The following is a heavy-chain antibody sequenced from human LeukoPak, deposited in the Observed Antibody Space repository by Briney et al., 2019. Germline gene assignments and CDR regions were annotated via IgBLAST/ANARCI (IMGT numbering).Heavy chain of an antibody. CDR2: ISNNGGST. Sequence: GGSLRLSCAASGFTFSSFAMHWVRQAPGKGLEYVSTISNNGGSTYYATSVRGRFSISRDNSKNTLYLQMGSLRAEDMAVYYCARDNDDTSSSGGFDYWGQGTLVTVPS. V-gene: IGHV3-64*01. CDR1: GFTFSSFA. D-gene: IGHD6-6*01. J-gene: IGHJ4*02. CDR3: ARDNDDTSSSGGFDY.